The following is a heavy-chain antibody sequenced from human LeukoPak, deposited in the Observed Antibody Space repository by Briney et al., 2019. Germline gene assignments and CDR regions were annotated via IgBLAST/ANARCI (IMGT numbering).Heavy chain of an antibody. Sequence: PGGSLRLSCAASGFTFSSYAMSWVRQAPGKGLEWVSAISGSGGSTYYADSVKGRFTISRDNSNNTLYLQMNSLRAEDTAVYYCAKQSITVTTSNWFDPWGQGTLVTVSS. V-gene: IGHV3-23*01. CDR2: ISGSGGST. D-gene: IGHD4-17*01. J-gene: IGHJ5*02. CDR3: AKQSITVTTSNWFDP. CDR1: GFTFSSYA.